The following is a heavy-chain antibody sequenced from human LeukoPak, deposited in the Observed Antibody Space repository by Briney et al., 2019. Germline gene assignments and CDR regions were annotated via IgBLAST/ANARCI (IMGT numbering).Heavy chain of an antibody. D-gene: IGHD6-13*01. CDR3: ASEATLQQLNAFDI. J-gene: IGHJ3*02. CDR2: INTNTGNP. CDR1: GYTFTSYA. V-gene: IGHV7-4-1*02. Sequence: ASVKVSCKASGYTFTSYAMNWVRQAPGQGLEWMGWINTNTGNPTYAQGFTGRFVFSLDTSVSTAYLQISSLKAEDTAVYYCASEATLQQLNAFDIWGQGTMVTVSS.